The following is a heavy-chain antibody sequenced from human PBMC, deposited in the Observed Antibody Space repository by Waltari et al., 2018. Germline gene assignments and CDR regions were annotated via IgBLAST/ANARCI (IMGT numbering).Heavy chain of an antibody. CDR2: IHHSGST. V-gene: IGHV4-30-2*01. CDR1: GGSISSGGYS. CDR3: ARASRGYSYGYWFDP. J-gene: IGHJ5*02. D-gene: IGHD5-18*01. Sequence: QLQLQESGSGLVKPSQTLSLTCAVSGGSISSGGYSWSWIRQPPGKGLEWIGYIHHSGSTYDNPSLKSAVTISVDRSKNQFSLKLSSVTTADTAVYYCARASRGYSYGYWFDPWGQGTLVTVSS.